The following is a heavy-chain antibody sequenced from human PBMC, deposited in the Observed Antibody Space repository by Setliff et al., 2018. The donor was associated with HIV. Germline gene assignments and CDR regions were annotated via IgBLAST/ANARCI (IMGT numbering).Heavy chain of an antibody. V-gene: IGHV3-7*01. CDR3: ARDATRGGDFDF. Sequence: PGGSLRLSCATSGFTFSNFWMTWVRQAPGKGLEWVANIKEDGSGTFYVDSVKGRFTMSRDNAKNLVYLEMNSLKVEDTAVYYCARDATRGGDFDFWGQGTLVTVSS. J-gene: IGHJ4*02. CDR1: GFTFSNFW. D-gene: IGHD1-26*01. CDR2: IKEDGSGT.